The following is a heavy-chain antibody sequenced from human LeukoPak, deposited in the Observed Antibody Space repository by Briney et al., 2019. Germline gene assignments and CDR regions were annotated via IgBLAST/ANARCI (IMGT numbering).Heavy chain of an antibody. CDR3: SKWKAIVLVPEARSPIDY. CDR1: GFTFSSYA. CDR2: ISGSGGST. V-gene: IGHV3-23*01. J-gene: IGHJ4*02. D-gene: IGHD2-2*01. Sequence: GGSMRLSCAASGFTFSSYAMSWVRQAPGKGLEWVSAISGSGGSTYNADSVKGRFTISRDNSKNTLYLQMNSLRAEDTAVYYCSKWKAIVLVPEARSPIDYWGQGTLVTVSS.